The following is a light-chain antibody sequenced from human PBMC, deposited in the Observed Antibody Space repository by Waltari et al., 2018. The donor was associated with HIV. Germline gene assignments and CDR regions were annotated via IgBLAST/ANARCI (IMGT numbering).Light chain of an antibody. V-gene: IGLV1-47*01. Sequence: QSVLTQTPSASGTPGQRVTIACSGSSSNVVTNHVNLYKKLPGTAPELVIYHNIQRPLGVPDRFSRSKSGTSASLAISGLRSEDEADYYCATWDDSLSSWLFGGGTRLSVL. CDR1: SSNVVTNH. CDR2: HNI. CDR3: ATWDDSLSSWL. J-gene: IGLJ3*02.